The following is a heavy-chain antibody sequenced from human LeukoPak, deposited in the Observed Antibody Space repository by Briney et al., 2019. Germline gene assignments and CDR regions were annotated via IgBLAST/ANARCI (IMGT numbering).Heavy chain of an antibody. Sequence: PGGSLRLSCAATGFIFSSYVMSWVRQAPGKGLEWVSAISGSGGSTYYADSVKGRFTISRDNSKNTLYLQMNSLRAEDTAVYYCAKYIVVVPAAIREDGFDIWGQGTMVTVSS. J-gene: IGHJ3*02. CDR3: AKYIVVVPAAIREDGFDI. V-gene: IGHV3-23*01. CDR1: GFIFSSYV. CDR2: ISGSGGST. D-gene: IGHD2-2*01.